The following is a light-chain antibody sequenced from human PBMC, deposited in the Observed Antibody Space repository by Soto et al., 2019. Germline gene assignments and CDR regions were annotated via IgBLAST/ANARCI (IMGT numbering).Light chain of an antibody. CDR2: GAS. V-gene: IGKV3-20*01. CDR3: QQFSGSVT. Sequence: EIVLTQSPGTLSLSPGERATLSCRASQSVTSTYLAWYQQKPGQAPRLLIYGASKRQSGVPARFSGGGSGTDFTRTISSLEPEDFAVYYCQQFSGSVTFGGGTRVDI. CDR1: QSVTSTY. J-gene: IGKJ4*01.